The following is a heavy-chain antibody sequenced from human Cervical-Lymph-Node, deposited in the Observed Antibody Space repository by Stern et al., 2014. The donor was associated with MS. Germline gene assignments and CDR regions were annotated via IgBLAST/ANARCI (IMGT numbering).Heavy chain of an antibody. V-gene: IGHV3-23*04. D-gene: IGHD2-2*01. J-gene: IGHJ4*02. CDR2: VSGNGDKT. Sequence: EVQLVESGGGLVQPGGSLRLSCAASGFTFSAYAMSWVRQAPGKGLEWVSTVSGNGDKTYYADSVKGRFTVSRDNSNNTIYLQMSSLRADDTAIYYCAKDGCKSDSCYLNYWGQGTLLTVSS. CDR3: AKDGCKSDSCYLNY. CDR1: GFTFSAYA.